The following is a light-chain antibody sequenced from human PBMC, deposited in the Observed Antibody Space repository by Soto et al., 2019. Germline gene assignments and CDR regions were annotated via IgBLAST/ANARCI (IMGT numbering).Light chain of an antibody. J-gene: IGKJ1*01. Sequence: EIVLTQSPDTLSLSPGERATLSCRASQTVRNNYLAWYQQKPGQAPRLLIYGASNRATGIPDRFSGSGSGTDFTLTISRLEPEDFAVYYCQQYGSSGTFGQGTKV. V-gene: IGKV3-20*01. CDR2: GAS. CDR3: QQYGSSGT. CDR1: QTVRNNY.